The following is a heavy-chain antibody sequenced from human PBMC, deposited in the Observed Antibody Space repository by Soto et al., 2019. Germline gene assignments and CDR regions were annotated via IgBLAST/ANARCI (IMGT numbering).Heavy chain of an antibody. V-gene: IGHV3-48*03. Sequence: GGSLRLSCAASGFTFSSYEMSWVRQAPGKGLEWVSYISSSGSTIYYADSVKGRFTISRDNAKNSLYLQMNSLRAEDTAVYYCATTGHSAPFYYYYYGMDVWGQGTTVTVSS. CDR1: GFTFSSYE. CDR2: ISSSGSTI. CDR3: ATTGHSAPFYYYYYGMDV. J-gene: IGHJ6*02. D-gene: IGHD4-17*01.